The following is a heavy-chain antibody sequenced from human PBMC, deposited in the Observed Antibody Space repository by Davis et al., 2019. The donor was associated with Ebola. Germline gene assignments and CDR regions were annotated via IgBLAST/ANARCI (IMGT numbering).Heavy chain of an antibody. CDR3: ARHQLGYDDSNYYYYYGMDV. D-gene: IGHD4-11*01. CDR2: IYPGDSDT. J-gene: IGHJ6*02. Sequence: GESLKISCKRSGYSFTSYWIGWVRQMPGKGLEWMGIIYPGDSDTRYSPSFQGQVTISAGKSISTAYLQWSSLKASDTAMDYCARHQLGYDDSNYYYYYGMDVWGQGTTVTVSS. CDR1: GYSFTSYW. V-gene: IGHV5-51*01.